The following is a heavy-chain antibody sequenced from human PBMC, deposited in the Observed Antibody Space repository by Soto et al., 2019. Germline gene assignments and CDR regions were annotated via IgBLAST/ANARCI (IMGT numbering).Heavy chain of an antibody. CDR1: GGTFSSYA. J-gene: IGHJ5*02. V-gene: IGHV1-69*13. CDR3: ARGDYDFWSGYIAIISWCDR. CDR2: IIPIFGTA. D-gene: IGHD3-3*01. Sequence: AASEEVACKASGGTFSSYAISWVRQAPGQGLEWMGGIIPIFGTANYAQKFQGRVTITADESTSTAYMELSSLRSEDTAVYYCARGDYDFWSGYIAIISWCDRWGQGT.